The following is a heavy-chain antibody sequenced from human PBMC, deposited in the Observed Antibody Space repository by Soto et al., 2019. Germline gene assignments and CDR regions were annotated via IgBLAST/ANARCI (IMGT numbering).Heavy chain of an antibody. V-gene: IGHV1-69*02. CDR3: ASAPARSGYSSGWLGIAFDI. D-gene: IGHD6-19*01. CDR1: GGTFSSYT. Sequence: QVQLVQSGAEVKKPGSSVKVSCKASGGTFSSYTISWVRQAPGQGLEWMGRIIPILGIANYAQKFQGRVTITADKSTSTAYMELSSLRSEDTAVYYCASAPARSGYSSGWLGIAFDIWGQGTMVTVPS. J-gene: IGHJ3*02. CDR2: IIPILGIA.